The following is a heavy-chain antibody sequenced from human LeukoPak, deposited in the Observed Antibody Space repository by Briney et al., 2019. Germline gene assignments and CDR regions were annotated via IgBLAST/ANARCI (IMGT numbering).Heavy chain of an antibody. D-gene: IGHD3-3*01. CDR2: IIPIFGTA. J-gene: IGHJ6*03. Sequence: SVKVSCKASGGTFSSYAISWVRQAPGQGLEWMGGIIPIFGTANYAQKFQGRVTITTDESTSTAYMELSSLRSEDTAVYYCASNRVALIAGAYYYYMDVWGKGTTVTVSS. CDR1: GGTFSSYA. CDR3: ASNRVALIAGAYYYYMDV. V-gene: IGHV1-69*05.